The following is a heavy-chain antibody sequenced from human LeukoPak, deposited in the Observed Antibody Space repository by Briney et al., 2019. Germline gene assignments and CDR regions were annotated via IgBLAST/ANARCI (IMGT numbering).Heavy chain of an antibody. CDR3: AREGSSGWYSAGTFQH. D-gene: IGHD6-19*01. J-gene: IGHJ1*01. CDR2: INAGNGNT. V-gene: IGHV1-3*01. Sequence: GASVTVSCKASGYTFTSYAMHWVRQAPGQRLEWMGWINAGNGNTKYSQKFQGRVTITRDTSASTAYMELSSLRSEDTAVYYCAREGSSGWYSAGTFQHWGQGTLVTVSS. CDR1: GYTFTSYA.